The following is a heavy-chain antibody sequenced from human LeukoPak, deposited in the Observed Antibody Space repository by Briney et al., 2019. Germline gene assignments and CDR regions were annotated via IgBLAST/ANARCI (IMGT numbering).Heavy chain of an antibody. CDR3: ARDRLLPDFWSGYYVDY. CDR1: GYSISSGYY. V-gene: IGHV4-38-2*02. J-gene: IGHJ4*02. Sequence: SETLSLTXTVSGYSISSGYYWGWIRQPPGKGLEWIGSIYHSGSTYYNPSLKSRVTISVDTSKNQFSLKLSSVTAADTAVYYCARDRLLPDFWSGYYVDYWGQGTLVTVSS. CDR2: IYHSGST. D-gene: IGHD3-3*01.